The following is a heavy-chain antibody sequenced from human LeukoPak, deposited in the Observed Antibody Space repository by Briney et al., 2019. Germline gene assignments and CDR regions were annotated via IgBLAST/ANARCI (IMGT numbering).Heavy chain of an antibody. Sequence: GESLKISCKGSGYSFTSYWIGWVRQMPGKGLERMGIIYPGDSDTRYSPSFQGQVTISADKSISTAYLQWSSLKASDTAMYYCARHSGSSSWYVRFDYWGQGTLVTVSS. CDR2: IYPGDSDT. J-gene: IGHJ4*02. D-gene: IGHD6-13*01. CDR1: GYSFTSYW. V-gene: IGHV5-51*01. CDR3: ARHSGSSSWYVRFDY.